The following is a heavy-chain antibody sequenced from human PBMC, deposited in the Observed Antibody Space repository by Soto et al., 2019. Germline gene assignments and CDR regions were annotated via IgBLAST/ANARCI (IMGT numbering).Heavy chain of an antibody. V-gene: IGHV4-30-2*01. D-gene: IGHD5-18*01. CDR1: GGSISSGGYS. CDR2: IYHSGST. J-gene: IGHJ4*02. CDR3: ASRYGSRLAY. Sequence: PSETLSLTCAVSGGSISSGGYSWSWIRQPPGKGLEWIGYIYHSGSTYYNPSLKSRVTISVDTSKNQFSLKLSSVTAADTAVYYCASRYGSRLAYSGQGTLVTVSS.